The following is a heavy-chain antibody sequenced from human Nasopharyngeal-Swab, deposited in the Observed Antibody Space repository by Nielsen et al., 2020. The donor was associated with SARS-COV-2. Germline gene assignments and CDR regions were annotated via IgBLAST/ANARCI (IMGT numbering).Heavy chain of an antibody. CDR2: INPSGGST. J-gene: IGHJ3*02. CDR1: GYTFTSYY. Sequence: ASVKVSCKASGYTFTSYYMHWVRQAPGQGLKWMGIINPSGGSTSYAQKFQGRVTMTRDTSTSTVYMELSSLRSEDTAVYYCASSDSSGYYYRAFDIWGQGTMVTVSS. CDR3: ASSDSSGYYYRAFDI. V-gene: IGHV1-46*01. D-gene: IGHD3-22*01.